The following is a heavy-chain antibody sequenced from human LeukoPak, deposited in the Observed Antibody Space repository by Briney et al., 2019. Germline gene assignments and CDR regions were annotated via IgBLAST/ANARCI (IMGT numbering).Heavy chain of an antibody. CDR1: GYTLTELS. D-gene: IGHD2/OR15-2a*01. CDR2: FDPEDGKT. CDR3: ATVSSSFYASAWFDAFDI. J-gene: IGHJ3*02. Sequence: ASVKVSCKVSGYTLTELSVHWVRQAPGKGLEWMGSFDPEDGKTIYAQKFQARVTMTEDTSTDTAYMELSSLRSEDTAVYYCATVSSSFYASAWFDAFDIWGQGTMVTVSS. V-gene: IGHV1-24*01.